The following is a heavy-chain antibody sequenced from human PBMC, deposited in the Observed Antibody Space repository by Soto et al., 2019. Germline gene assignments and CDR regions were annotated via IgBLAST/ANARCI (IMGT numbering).Heavy chain of an antibody. CDR1: GFTFSSYA. CDR2: ISGSGGST. CDR3: ARREYQLLNQYNWFDP. D-gene: IGHD2-2*01. Sequence: PGGSLRLSCAASGFTFSSYAMSWVRQAPGKGLEWVSAISGSGGSTYYADSVKGRFTISRDNSKNTLYLQMNSLRAEDTAVYYCARREYQLLNQYNWFDPWGQGTLVTVSS. V-gene: IGHV3-23*01. J-gene: IGHJ5*02.